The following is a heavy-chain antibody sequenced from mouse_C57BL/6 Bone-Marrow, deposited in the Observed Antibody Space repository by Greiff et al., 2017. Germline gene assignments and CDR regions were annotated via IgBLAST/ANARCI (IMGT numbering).Heavy chain of an antibody. CDR3: ASQNYYDYGGFAY. CDR1: GYTFTDYY. D-gene: IGHD2-4*01. V-gene: IGHV1-77*01. Sequence: QVQLQQSGAELVKPGASVKISCKASGYTFTDYYINWVKQRPGQGLEWIGKIGPGSGSTYYNEKVKGKATLTADKSSITAYMQLSSLTSEDSAVYFCASQNYYDYGGFAYWGQGTLVTVSA. CDR2: IGPGSGST. J-gene: IGHJ3*01.